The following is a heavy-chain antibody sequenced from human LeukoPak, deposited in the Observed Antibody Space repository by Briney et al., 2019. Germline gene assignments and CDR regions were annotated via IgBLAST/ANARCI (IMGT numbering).Heavy chain of an antibody. Sequence: GGSLRLSCAASGFTFSSYGMHWVRRAPGKGLEWVAFIRYDGSNKYYADSVKGRFTISRDNAKNSLYLQMNSLRAEDTAVYYCARDKMERPYPDYYYYYYMDVWGKGTTVTVSS. CDR2: IRYDGSNK. V-gene: IGHV3-30*02. CDR3: ARDKMERPYPDYYYYYYMDV. J-gene: IGHJ6*03. D-gene: IGHD1-1*01. CDR1: GFTFSSYG.